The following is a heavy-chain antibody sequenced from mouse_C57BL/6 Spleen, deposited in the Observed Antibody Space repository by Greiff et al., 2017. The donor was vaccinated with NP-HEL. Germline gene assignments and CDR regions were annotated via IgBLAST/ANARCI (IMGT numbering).Heavy chain of an antibody. D-gene: IGHD1-1*01. V-gene: IGHV1-15*01. Sequence: QVQLKESGAELVRPGASVTLSCKASGYTFTDYEMHWVKQTPVHGLEWIGAIDPETGGTAYNQKFKGKAILTADKSSSTAYMELRSLTSEDSAVYYCTTLITTVAYFDYWGQGTTLTVSS. CDR3: TTLITTVAYFDY. CDR2: IDPETGGT. J-gene: IGHJ2*01. CDR1: GYTFTDYE.